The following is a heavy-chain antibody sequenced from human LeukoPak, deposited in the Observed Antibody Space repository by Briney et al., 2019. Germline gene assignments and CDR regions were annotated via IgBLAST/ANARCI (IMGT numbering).Heavy chain of an antibody. Sequence: PGGSLRLSCAASGFTFSSYAMYWVRQAPGKGLEWVSTISGSGGSTYYADSVKGRFTISRGNSKNTLYLQMNSLRAEDTAVYYCAKDGLRGDFDYWGQGTLVTVSS. D-gene: IGHD4-17*01. CDR1: GFTFSSYA. V-gene: IGHV3-23*01. CDR3: AKDGLRGDFDY. CDR2: ISGSGGST. J-gene: IGHJ4*02.